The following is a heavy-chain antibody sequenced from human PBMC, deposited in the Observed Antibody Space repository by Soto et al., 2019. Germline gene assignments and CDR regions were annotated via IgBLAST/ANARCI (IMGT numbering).Heavy chain of an antibody. CDR1: GYTFTSYD. CDR2: MNPNSGST. J-gene: IGHJ6*02. CDR3: ARVYPIDVSGYITLYYYYYGMDV. V-gene: IGHV1-8*01. Sequence: ASVKVSCKASGYTFTSYDINWVRQATGQGLEWMGWMNPNSGSTGYAQKFQGRVTMTRNTSISTAYMELSSLRSEDTAVYYCARVYPIDVSGYITLYYYYYGMDVWGQGTTVTVSS. D-gene: IGHD3-22*01.